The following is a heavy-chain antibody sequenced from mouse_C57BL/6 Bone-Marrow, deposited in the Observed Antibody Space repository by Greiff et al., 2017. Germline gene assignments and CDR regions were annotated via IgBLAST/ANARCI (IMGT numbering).Heavy chain of an antibody. V-gene: IGHV1-82*01. CDR1: GYAFSSSW. CDR2: IYPGDGDT. Sequence: QVQLKESGPELVKPGASVKISCKASGYAFSSSWMNWVKQRPGKGLEWIGRIYPGDGDTNYNGKFKGKATLTADKSSSTAYMQLSSLTSEDSAVYFCARFMRGYYGNYNYAMDYWGQGTSVTVSS. D-gene: IGHD2-1*01. CDR3: ARFMRGYYGNYNYAMDY. J-gene: IGHJ4*01.